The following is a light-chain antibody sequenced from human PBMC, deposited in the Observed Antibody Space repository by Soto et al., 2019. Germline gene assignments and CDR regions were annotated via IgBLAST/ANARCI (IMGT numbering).Light chain of an antibody. CDR3: LLYYGGPWV. CDR2: STT. V-gene: IGLV7-43*01. Sequence: QAVVTQEPSLTVSPGGTVTLTCASSTGAVTSGYYPNWFQQKPGQAPRSLIYSTTYRHSWTPARFSGSLLGGEAALTLSGVQPEDEADYYCLLYYGGPWVFGGGTKLTVL. J-gene: IGLJ3*02. CDR1: TGAVTSGYY.